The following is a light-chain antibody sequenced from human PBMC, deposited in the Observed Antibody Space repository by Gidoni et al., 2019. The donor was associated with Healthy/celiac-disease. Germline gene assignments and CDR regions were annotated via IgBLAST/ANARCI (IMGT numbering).Light chain of an antibody. Sequence: IQMTQSPSSLPASVGDRVTITCRASQSISSYLNWYQQKPGKAPKLLIYAASSLQSGVPSRFSGSGSGTDFTLTISSLQPEDFATYYCQQSYSTPPKSSFGQGTKLEIK. CDR3: QQSYSTPPKSS. J-gene: IGKJ2*04. CDR2: AAS. CDR1: QSISSY. V-gene: IGKV1-39*01.